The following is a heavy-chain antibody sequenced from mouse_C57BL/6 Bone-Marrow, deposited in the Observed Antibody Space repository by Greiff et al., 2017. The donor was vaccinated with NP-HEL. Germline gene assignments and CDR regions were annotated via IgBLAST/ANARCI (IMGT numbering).Heavy chain of an antibody. CDR1: GYAFSSSW. Sequence: QVQLQQSGPELVKPGASVKISCKASGYAFSSSWMNWVKQRPGKGLEWIGRIYPGDGDTNYNGKFKGKATLTADKSSSTAYMQLSSLTSEDSAVYFCARCDYGSRDWYFDVWGTGTTVTVSS. J-gene: IGHJ1*03. D-gene: IGHD1-1*01. CDR3: ARCDYGSRDWYFDV. CDR2: IYPGDGDT. V-gene: IGHV1-82*01.